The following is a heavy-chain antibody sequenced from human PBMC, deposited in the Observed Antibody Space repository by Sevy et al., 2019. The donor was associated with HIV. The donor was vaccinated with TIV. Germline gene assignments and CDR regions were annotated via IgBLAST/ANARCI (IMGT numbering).Heavy chain of an antibody. CDR2: ISSSSGYI. J-gene: IGHJ2*01. Sequence: GGSLRLSCAASGFTFSSYSMTWVRQAPGKGLEWVSSISSSSGYIYYRDSVKGRFTISRDNAKNSLYLQMNSLRVEDTAVYYCASDSGPPWRGDSMYWYFDLWGRGTLVTVSS. D-gene: IGHD2-21*02. CDR3: ASDSGPPWRGDSMYWYFDL. CDR1: GFTFSSYS. V-gene: IGHV3-21*01.